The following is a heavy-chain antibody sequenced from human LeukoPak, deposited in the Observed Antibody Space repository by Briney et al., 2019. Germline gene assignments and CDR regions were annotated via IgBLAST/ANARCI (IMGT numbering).Heavy chain of an antibody. CDR1: GFTFSSFA. D-gene: IGHD3-16*01. CDR2: ISASGGST. Sequence: QPGGSLRLSCAASGFTFSSFAMNWVRQAPGKGLEWLSMISASGGSTYYADSVKGRFIVSRDNSKNTLYLQMNSLRADDTAVYYCAKDLIHMFGGGFDPWGQGTLVTVSS. CDR3: AKDLIHMFGGGFDP. V-gene: IGHV3-23*01. J-gene: IGHJ5*02.